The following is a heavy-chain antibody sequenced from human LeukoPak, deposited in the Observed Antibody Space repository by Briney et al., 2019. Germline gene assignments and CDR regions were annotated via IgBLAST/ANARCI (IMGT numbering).Heavy chain of an antibody. J-gene: IGHJ4*02. CDR2: IYYSGST. D-gene: IGHD3-10*01. V-gene: IGHV4-59*08. CDR3: GSGSYYFDY. CDR1: GGSISSYY. Sequence: PSETLSLTCTVSGGSISSYYWSCIRQPPGKGLEWIGYIYYSGSTKYNPSLKSRVTISVDTSKNQFSLKLSSVTAADTAVYYCGSGSYYFDYWGQGTLVTVST.